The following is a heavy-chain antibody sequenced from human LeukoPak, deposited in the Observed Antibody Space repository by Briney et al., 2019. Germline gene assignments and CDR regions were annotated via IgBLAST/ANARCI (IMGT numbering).Heavy chain of an antibody. Sequence: PSETLSLTCTVSGGSISSHYWSWIRQPPGKGLEWIGYIYYSGSTNYNPSLKSRVTISVDTSKNQFSLKLSSVTAADTAVYYCARLHYYGSGSYSYYFDYWGQGTLVTVSS. CDR3: ARLHYYGSGSYSYYFDY. D-gene: IGHD3-10*01. CDR1: GGSISSHY. CDR2: IYYSGST. V-gene: IGHV4-59*11. J-gene: IGHJ4*02.